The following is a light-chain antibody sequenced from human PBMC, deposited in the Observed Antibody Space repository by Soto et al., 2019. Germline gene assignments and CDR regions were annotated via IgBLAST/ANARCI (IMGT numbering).Light chain of an antibody. CDR3: QQRSNWPPYT. Sequence: EIVLTQSPATLSLSPGERATLSCRASQSVSSYLAWYQQKPGQAPRLPIYDASNRATGIPARFSDSGSGTDFTPTISSLEPEDFAVYYCQQRSNWPPYTFGQGTKLEIK. CDR2: DAS. V-gene: IGKV3-11*01. CDR1: QSVSSY. J-gene: IGKJ2*01.